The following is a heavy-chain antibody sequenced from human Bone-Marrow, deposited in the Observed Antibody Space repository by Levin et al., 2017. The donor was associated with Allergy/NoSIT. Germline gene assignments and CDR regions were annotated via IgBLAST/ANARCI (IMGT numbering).Heavy chain of an antibody. J-gene: IGHJ6*03. CDR3: ARVLQYSYYYADV. D-gene: IGHD2-21*01. CDR1: GVSITSGSYY. V-gene: IGHV4-61*09. Sequence: SETLSLTCTVSGVSITSGSYYWSWIRQPPGKGLEWIGHSYTRGNTTYNPSLKSRVTISLDTSKNQFSLKLRSVTAADTAVYYCARVLQYSYYYADVWGKATMVTVSS. CDR2: SYTRGNT.